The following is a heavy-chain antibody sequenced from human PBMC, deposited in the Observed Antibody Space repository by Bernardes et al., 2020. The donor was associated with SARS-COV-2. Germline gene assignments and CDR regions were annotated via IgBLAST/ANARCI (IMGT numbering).Heavy chain of an antibody. CDR3: ARDVEAVGYYDSSVNWFDP. CDR2: IIPIFGTA. D-gene: IGHD3-22*01. Sequence: SVKVSCKASGGTFSSYAISWVRQAPGQGLEWMGGIIPIFGTANYAQKFQGRVTITADESTSTAYMELSSLRSEDTAVYYCARDVEAVGYYDSSVNWFDPWGQGTLVTVSS. J-gene: IGHJ5*02. CDR1: GGTFSSYA. V-gene: IGHV1-69*13.